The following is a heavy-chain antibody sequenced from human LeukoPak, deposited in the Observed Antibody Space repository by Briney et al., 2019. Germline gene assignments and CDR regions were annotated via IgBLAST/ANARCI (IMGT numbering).Heavy chain of an antibody. V-gene: IGHV3-13*01. D-gene: IGHD6-13*01. CDR2: IGTAGDT. Sequence: GSLRLSCAASGFTFSSYDMHWVRQATGKGLEWVSGIGTAGDTYYSGSVKGRFSISRENAKNSLYLQMNSLRAGDTAVYYCARGWQRFDLWGRGTLVTVSS. CDR3: ARGWQRFDL. CDR1: GFTFSSYD. J-gene: IGHJ2*01.